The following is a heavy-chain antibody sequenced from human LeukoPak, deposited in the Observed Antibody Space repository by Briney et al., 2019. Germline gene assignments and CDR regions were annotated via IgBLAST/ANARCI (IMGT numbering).Heavy chain of an antibody. Sequence: SETLSLTCTVSGGSINSYYWSWIRQPAGKGLEWIGRIYSSGSTDYNPSLKSRVSMSVDTSKNQFSLKLTSVTAADTAVYYCARGGKATVVTMWGQGILVAVSS. J-gene: IGHJ4*02. CDR2: IYSSGST. CDR1: GGSINSYY. V-gene: IGHV4-4*07. D-gene: IGHD4-23*01. CDR3: ARGGKATVVTM.